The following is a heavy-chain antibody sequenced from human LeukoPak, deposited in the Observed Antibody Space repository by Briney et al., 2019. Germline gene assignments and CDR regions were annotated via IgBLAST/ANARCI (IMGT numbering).Heavy chain of an antibody. D-gene: IGHD4-23*01. V-gene: IGHV4-4*09. Sequence: SETLSLTCTVSGGSISSYYWSWIRQPPGKGLEWIGYIYHSGSTDYNPSLRSRVTISVDTSKSQFSLKLTSVTAADTAVYYCATLTTVVTAYYFDHWGQGTLVTVSS. CDR1: GGSISSYY. J-gene: IGHJ4*02. CDR3: ATLTTVVTAYYFDH. CDR2: IYHSGST.